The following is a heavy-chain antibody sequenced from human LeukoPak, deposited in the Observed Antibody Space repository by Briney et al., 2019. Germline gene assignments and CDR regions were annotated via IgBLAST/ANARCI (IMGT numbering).Heavy chain of an antibody. CDR2: IASDGNYK. D-gene: IGHD1-1*01. CDR3: ANLPYNWNTHFGDY. J-gene: IGHJ4*02. V-gene: IGHV3-30*02. Sequence: GGSLRLSCAASGSTFTHYGMHWVRQAPGMGLEGVAYIASDGNYKDYGDSVKGRFTISRDNSRNTLYLQMDSLRAEDTAVYYCANLPYNWNTHFGDYWGQGTLVSVSS. CDR1: GSTFTHYG.